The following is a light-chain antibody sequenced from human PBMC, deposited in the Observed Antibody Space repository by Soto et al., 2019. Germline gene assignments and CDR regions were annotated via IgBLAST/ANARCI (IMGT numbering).Light chain of an antibody. V-gene: IGLV2-8*01. CDR3: NSYAGSNNFVV. Sequence: QSALTQPPSASGSTGQSVTISCTGTSSDVGGSNFVSWFQQTPGKAPKLIIYEVNKRPSGVPDRFSGSKSGNTASLTVSGLQADDEADYYCNSYAGSNNFVVFGGGTKLTVL. CDR1: SSDVGGSNF. J-gene: IGLJ2*01. CDR2: EVN.